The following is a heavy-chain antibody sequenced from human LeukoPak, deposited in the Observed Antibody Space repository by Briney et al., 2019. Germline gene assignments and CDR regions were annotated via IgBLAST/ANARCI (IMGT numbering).Heavy chain of an antibody. CDR1: GFTFSSNY. J-gene: IGHJ4*02. D-gene: IGHD6-13*01. Sequence: QAGGSLRLSCAASGFTFSSNYMSWVRQAPGKGLEWVSVIYSGGSTYYADSVKGRFTISRDNSKNTLYLQMNSLRAEDTAVYYCARDGPAAGIRTGDRDYWGQGTLVTVSS. CDR3: ARDGPAAGIRTGDRDY. CDR2: IYSGGST. V-gene: IGHV3-53*01.